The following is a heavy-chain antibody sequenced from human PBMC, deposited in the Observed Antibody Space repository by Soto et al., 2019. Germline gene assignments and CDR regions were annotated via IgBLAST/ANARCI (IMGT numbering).Heavy chain of an antibody. D-gene: IGHD6-19*01. V-gene: IGHV3-30-3*01. CDR2: ISYDGSNK. J-gene: IGHJ4*02. Sequence: GGSLRLSCAASGFTFSSYAMHWVRQAPGKGLEWVAVISYDGSNKYYADSVKGRFTISRDNSKNTLYLQMNSLRAEDTAVYYCARDFISPIAVAGTSFDYWGQGTLVTVSS. CDR3: ARDFISPIAVAGTSFDY. CDR1: GFTFSSYA.